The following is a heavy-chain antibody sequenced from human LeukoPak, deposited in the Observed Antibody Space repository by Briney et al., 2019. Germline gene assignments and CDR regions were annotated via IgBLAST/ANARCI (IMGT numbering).Heavy chain of an antibody. CDR2: FDPGDGET. J-gene: IGHJ3*02. Sequence: ASVKVSCKVSGYTLTELSMHWVRQAPGKGLEWMGGFDPGDGETIYAQKFQGRVTMTEDTSTDTAYMELSSLRSEDTAVYYCATGVQTTVVTGGDAFDIWGQGTMVTVSS. V-gene: IGHV1-24*01. CDR1: GYTLTELS. CDR3: ATGVQTTVVTGGDAFDI. D-gene: IGHD4-23*01.